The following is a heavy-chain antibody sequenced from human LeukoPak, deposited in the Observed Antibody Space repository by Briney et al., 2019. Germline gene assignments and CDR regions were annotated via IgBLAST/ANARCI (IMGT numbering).Heavy chain of an antibody. V-gene: IGHV3-7*01. CDR2: IRQDGSER. CDR1: GFSFNSYW. CDR3: ARRAYDSRPEAPTDY. D-gene: IGHD3-22*01. J-gene: IGHJ4*02. Sequence: GGSLRLSCTASGFSFNSYWMEWVRQAPGKGLEWVANIRQDGSERYYVDSVKGRFTISRDNAKNSLYLQMNSLRAEDTAVYSCARRAYDSRPEAPTDYWGQGTLVIVSS.